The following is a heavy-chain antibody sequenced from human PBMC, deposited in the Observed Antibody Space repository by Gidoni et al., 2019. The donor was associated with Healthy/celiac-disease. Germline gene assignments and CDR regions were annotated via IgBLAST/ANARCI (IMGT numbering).Heavy chain of an antibody. D-gene: IGHD5-12*01. CDR2: IRSKAYGGTT. CDR3: TRVAGYNWEILYYFDY. V-gene: IGHV3-49*04. J-gene: IGHJ4*02. CDR1: GFTFGDYA. Sequence: EVQLVESGGGLVQPGRSLRLSCTASGFTFGDYAMSWVRQAPGKGLEWVGFIRSKAYGGTTEYAASVKGRFTISRDDSKSIAYLQMNSLKTEDTAVYYCTRVAGYNWEILYYFDYWGQGTLVTVSS.